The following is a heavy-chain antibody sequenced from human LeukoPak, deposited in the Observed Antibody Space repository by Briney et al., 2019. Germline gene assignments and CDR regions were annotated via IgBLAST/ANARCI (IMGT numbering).Heavy chain of an antibody. CDR3: ARDVTHCGGDCYSGDY. CDR2: IKQDGSEK. CDR1: GFTFSSYW. Sequence: PGGSLRLSCAASGFTFSSYWMSWVRQAPGKGLEWVAYIKQDGSEKQYVDSVKGRFTISRDNSKNSLYLQMNSLRAEDAAVYYCARDVTHCGGDCYSGDYWGQGTLVTVSS. D-gene: IGHD2-21*02. J-gene: IGHJ4*02. V-gene: IGHV3-7*01.